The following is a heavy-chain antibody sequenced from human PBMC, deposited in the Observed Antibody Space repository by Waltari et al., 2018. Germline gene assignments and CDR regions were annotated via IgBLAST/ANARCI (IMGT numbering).Heavy chain of an antibody. Sequence: EVQLVASGGGLVQPGGSLRLSCAAPGFPFSSSELHWVRQAPGKGLEWVSYISSSGSTIYYADSVKGRFTISRDNAKNSLYLQMNSLRAEDTAVYYCARGGGPHDYWGQGTLVTVSS. CDR1: GFPFSSSE. CDR3: ARGGGPHDY. D-gene: IGHD3-10*01. J-gene: IGHJ4*02. V-gene: IGHV3-48*03. CDR2: ISSSGSTI.